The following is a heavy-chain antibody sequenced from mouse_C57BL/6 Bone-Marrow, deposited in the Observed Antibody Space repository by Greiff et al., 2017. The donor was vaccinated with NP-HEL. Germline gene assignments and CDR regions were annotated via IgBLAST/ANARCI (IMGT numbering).Heavy chain of an antibody. CDR3: ARLGGYYGAMDY. Sequence: VHLVESGAELARPGASVKLSCKASGYTFTSYGISWVKQRTGQGLEWIGEIYPRSGNTYYNEKFKGKATLTADKSSSTAYMELRSLTSEDSAVYFCARLGGYYGAMDYWGQGTSVTVSS. CDR2: IYPRSGNT. V-gene: IGHV1-81*01. D-gene: IGHD1-1*01. J-gene: IGHJ4*01. CDR1: GYTFTSYG.